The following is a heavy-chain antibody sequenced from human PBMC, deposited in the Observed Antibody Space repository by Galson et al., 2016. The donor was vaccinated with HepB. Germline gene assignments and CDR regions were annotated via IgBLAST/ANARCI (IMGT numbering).Heavy chain of an antibody. Sequence: SETLSLTCAVSGGSVSGVSWWSWVRQPPGEGLEWIGEIFQTGTTNYNPSLESRVSISMDKSQNQLSLSLNSVTAADTAVYYCARHTAVPKTRGFDMWGQGTMVIVSS. V-gene: IGHV4-4*02. CDR1: GGSVSGVSW. CDR3: ARHTAVPKTRGFDM. D-gene: IGHD6-19*01. J-gene: IGHJ3*02. CDR2: IFQTGTT.